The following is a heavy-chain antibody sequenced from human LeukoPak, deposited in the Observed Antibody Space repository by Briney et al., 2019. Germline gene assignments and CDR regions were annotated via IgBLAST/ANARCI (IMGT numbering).Heavy chain of an antibody. D-gene: IGHD3-22*01. J-gene: IGHJ3*02. CDR2: VWSGGKNK. V-gene: IGHV3-33*01. Sequence: PGGSLRLSCAASGFIFSTYGMRWVRQAPGKGLEWVAVVWSGGKNKYYSDSVKGRFTISRDNSKNTLYLEMNSLRAEDTAVYYCAREGGYDAFDIWGQGTIVTVSS. CDR1: GFIFSTYG. CDR3: AREGGYDAFDI.